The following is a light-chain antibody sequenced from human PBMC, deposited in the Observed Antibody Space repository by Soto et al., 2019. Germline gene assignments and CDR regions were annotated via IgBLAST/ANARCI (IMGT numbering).Light chain of an antibody. CDR1: SSNIRNNY. CDR2: DNN. CDR3: GTWDSSLSVV. J-gene: IGLJ2*01. Sequence: QSVLTQPPSVSAAPGQKVTISCSGSSSNIRNNYVSWYQQLPGTAPKLLIYDNNKRPSGIPDRFSGSKSGTSATLGITGLQTGDEADYYCGTWDSSLSVVFGGGTQLTVL. V-gene: IGLV1-51*01.